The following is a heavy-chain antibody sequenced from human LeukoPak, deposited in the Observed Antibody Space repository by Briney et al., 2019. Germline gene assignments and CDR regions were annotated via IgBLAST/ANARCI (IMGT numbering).Heavy chain of an antibody. J-gene: IGHJ6*04. V-gene: IGHV5-10-1*01. D-gene: IGHD3-10*01. CDR3: ARRAMVRGVIMQPLLGMDV. CDR1: GYSFTSYW. Sequence: GESLRISCKGSGYSFTSYWISWVRQLPGKGLEWMGRIDPSDSYTNYSPSFQGHVTISADKSISTAYLQWSSLKAPDTAMYYCARRAMVRGVIMQPLLGMDVWGKGTTVTVSS. CDR2: IDPSDSYT.